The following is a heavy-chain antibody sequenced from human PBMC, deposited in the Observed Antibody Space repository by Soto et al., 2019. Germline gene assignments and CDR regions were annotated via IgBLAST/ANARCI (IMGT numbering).Heavy chain of an antibody. D-gene: IGHD6-6*01. V-gene: IGHV1-69*08. CDR3: SRDTASSRAARGRMSDYYYYYMDV. CDR1: GGTFSSYT. J-gene: IGHJ6*03. Sequence: QVQLVQSGAEVKKPGSSVKVSCKASGGTFSSYTISWVRQAPGQGLEWMGRIIPILGIANYAQKFQGRVTITADNTSSTAYMELSSLRSEDTAVYYCSRDTASSRAARGRMSDYYYYYMDVWGKGTTVTVSS. CDR2: IIPILGIA.